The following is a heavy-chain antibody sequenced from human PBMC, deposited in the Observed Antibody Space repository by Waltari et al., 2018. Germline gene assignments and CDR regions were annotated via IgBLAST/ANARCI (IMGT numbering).Heavy chain of an antibody. Sequence: QVQLVQSEAEVRKPGASVKVSCRASGYNFIDYYVHWVRQAPGQGLEWMGWVNPSSGGTVYLRKFEGSVTFTTDTSVNTAYMEVTRLKSDDTAIYFCARARAWGPKAFDVWGQGTRLTVSS. CDR3: ARARAWGPKAFDV. CDR1: GYNFIDYY. D-gene: IGHD7-27*01. J-gene: IGHJ3*01. V-gene: IGHV1-2*04. CDR2: VNPSSGGT.